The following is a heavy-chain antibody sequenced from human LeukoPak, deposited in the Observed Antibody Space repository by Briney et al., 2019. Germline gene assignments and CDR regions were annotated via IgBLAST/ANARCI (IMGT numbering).Heavy chain of an antibody. J-gene: IGHJ6*03. CDR2: ISAYNGNT. D-gene: IGHD1-26*01. CDR3: ARDGSVGGYYYYYMDV. CDR1: GYTFTSYG. Sequence: ASVKVSCKASGYTFTSYGISWVRQAPGQGLEWMGWISAYNGNTNYAQKLQGRVTMTTDTSTSTAYMELRSLRSDDTAVYYCARDGSVGGYYYYYMDVWGKGTTVTVSS. V-gene: IGHV1-18*01.